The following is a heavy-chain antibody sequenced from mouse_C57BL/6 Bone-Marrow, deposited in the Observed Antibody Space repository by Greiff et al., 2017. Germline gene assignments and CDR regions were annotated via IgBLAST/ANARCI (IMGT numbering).Heavy chain of an antibody. V-gene: IGHV14-4*01. Sequence: EVQRVESGAELVRPGASVKLSCTASGFNIKDDYMHWVKQRPEQGLEWIGWIDPENGDTEYASKLQGKATITADTSSNTAYLQLSSLTSEDTAVYYCTTWAYWGQGTLVTVSA. CDR3: TTWAY. CDR2: IDPENGDT. CDR1: GFNIKDDY. J-gene: IGHJ3*01.